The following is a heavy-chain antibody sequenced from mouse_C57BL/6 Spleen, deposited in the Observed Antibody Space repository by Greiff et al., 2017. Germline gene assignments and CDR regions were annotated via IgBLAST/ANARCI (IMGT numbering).Heavy chain of an antibody. CDR3: ARSWLRYMFDY. CDR1: GYSITSGYD. D-gene: IGHD2-2*01. CDR2: ISYSGST. V-gene: IGHV3-1*01. Sequence: EVKLLESGPGMVKPSQSLSLTCTVTGYSITSGYDWHWIRHFPGNKLEWMGYISYSGSTNYNASLKSRISITPDTSKNHFFLKLNSVTTEDTATYSCARSWLRYMFDYWGQGTTLTVSS. J-gene: IGHJ2*01.